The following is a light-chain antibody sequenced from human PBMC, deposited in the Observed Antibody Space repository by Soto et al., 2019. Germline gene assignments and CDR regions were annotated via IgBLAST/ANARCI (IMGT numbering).Light chain of an antibody. CDR2: DAS. CDR3: QQRSNWPLP. V-gene: IGKV3-11*01. Sequence: EIVLTQSPATLSLSPGERATLSCRASQSVSSYLAWYQQKPGQAPRLLIYDASNRATDIPARFSGSASGTDFHLTISSLEPEDFAVYYCQQRSNWPLPFGGGTKLDI. CDR1: QSVSSY. J-gene: IGKJ4*01.